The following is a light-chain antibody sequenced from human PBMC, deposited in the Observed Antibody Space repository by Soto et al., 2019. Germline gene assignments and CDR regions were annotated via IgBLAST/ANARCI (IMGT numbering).Light chain of an antibody. CDR3: PQRSDWPLT. J-gene: IGKJ4*01. CDR1: QTVRNNY. Sequence: EILLTQSPGTLSLSPGERATLSCRASQTVRNNYLAWYQQKPGQAPRLLIYDASSRATGIPDRFSGSGSGTDFTLTISSLEPEDFAVYYCPQRSDWPLTFGGGTKVDNK. CDR2: DAS. V-gene: IGKV3D-20*02.